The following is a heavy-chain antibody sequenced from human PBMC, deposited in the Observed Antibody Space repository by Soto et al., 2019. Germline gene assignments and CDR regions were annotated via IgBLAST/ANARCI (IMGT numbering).Heavy chain of an antibody. J-gene: IGHJ3*01. CDR2: IKHDGSGT. CDR3: ERYLSPPGVFFYDGVDV. CDR1: GFTFSAFW. D-gene: IGHD2-8*01. V-gene: IGHV3-7*05. Sequence: EVQLVASGGCLVQPGASLRLACAASGFTFSAFWMTWLRQAPGKGLEWGANIKHDGSGTHYGESVEGRCTLGRANAKHSLFLQLNCVTPERTAMYYRERYLSPPGVFFYDGVDVWGQGPLVTVSS.